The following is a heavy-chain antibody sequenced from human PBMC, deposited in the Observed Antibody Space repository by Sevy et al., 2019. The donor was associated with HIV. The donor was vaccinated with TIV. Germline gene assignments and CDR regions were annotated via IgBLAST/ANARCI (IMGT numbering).Heavy chain of an antibody. CDR2: INPKSGGT. Sequence: ASVKVSCKASGYTFTGHYMHWVRQAPGQGLEWMGRINPKSGGTNYAQKFQGRVTMTRDTSIITAYMELSSLRSDDTAVYYCARADNIGWSTLDAFDLWGQGLMVTVSS. D-gene: IGHD6-19*01. CDR3: ARADNIGWSTLDAFDL. J-gene: IGHJ3*01. CDR1: GYTFTGHY. V-gene: IGHV1-2*06.